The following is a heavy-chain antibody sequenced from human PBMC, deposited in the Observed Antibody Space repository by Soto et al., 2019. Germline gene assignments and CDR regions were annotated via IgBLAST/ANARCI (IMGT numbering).Heavy chain of an antibody. CDR3: VKDGSSGWPYYYGLDV. CDR1: GFTFSSYG. Sequence: PGGSLRLSCAASGFTFSSYGMHWVRQAPGKGLEWVAVISYDGSNKNYTDSVKGRFTISRDNSKNTLYLQMSSLRAEDTAVYYCVKDGSSGWPYYYGLDVWGQGTTVTSP. V-gene: IGHV3-30*18. CDR2: ISYDGSNK. J-gene: IGHJ6*02. D-gene: IGHD6-19*01.